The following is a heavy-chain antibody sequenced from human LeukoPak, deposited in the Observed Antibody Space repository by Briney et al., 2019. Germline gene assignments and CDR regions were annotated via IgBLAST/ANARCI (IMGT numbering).Heavy chain of an antibody. CDR2: ISYDGSNK. V-gene: IGHV3-30*18. Sequence: GRSLRLSCAASGFTFSSYGMHWVRQAPGKGLEWVAVISYDGSNKYYADSVKGRFTISRDNSKNTLYLQMNSLRAEDTAVYYCAKDGVQGCWGQGTLVTVSS. J-gene: IGHJ4*02. CDR3: AKDGVQGC. CDR1: GFTFSSYG. D-gene: IGHD3-10*01.